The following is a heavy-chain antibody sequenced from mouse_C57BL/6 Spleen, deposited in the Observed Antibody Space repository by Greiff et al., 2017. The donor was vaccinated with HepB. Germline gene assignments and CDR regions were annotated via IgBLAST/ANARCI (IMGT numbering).Heavy chain of an antibody. Sequence: EVHLVESGGGLVKPGGSLKLSCAASGFTFSDYGMHWVRQAPEKGLEWVAYISSGSSTIYYADTVKGRFTISRDNAKNTLFLQMTSLRSEDTAMYYCARYRDYYGSSYDWFAYWGQGTLVTVSA. V-gene: IGHV5-17*01. D-gene: IGHD1-1*01. CDR3: ARYRDYYGSSYDWFAY. CDR2: ISSGSSTI. CDR1: GFTFSDYG. J-gene: IGHJ3*01.